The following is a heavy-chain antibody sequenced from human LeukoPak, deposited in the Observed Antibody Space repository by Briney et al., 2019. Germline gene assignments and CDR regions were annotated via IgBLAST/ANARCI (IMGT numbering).Heavy chain of an antibody. Sequence: GGSLRLSCAASGFIFSSYWMHWVRQAPGKGLVWVSRINSDGSSTSYADSVKGRFTISSDNAKNTLYLQMNSLRAEDTAVYYCARRVVVPAAPYYFDYWGQGTLVTVSS. V-gene: IGHV3-74*01. J-gene: IGHJ4*02. D-gene: IGHD2-2*01. CDR3: ARRVVVPAAPYYFDY. CDR1: GFIFSSYW. CDR2: INSDGSST.